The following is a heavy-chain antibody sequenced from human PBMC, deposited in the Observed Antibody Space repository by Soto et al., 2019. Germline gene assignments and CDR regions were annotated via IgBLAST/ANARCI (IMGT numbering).Heavy chain of an antibody. CDR1: GFTLSNYW. V-gene: IGHV3-74*01. D-gene: IGHD4-17*01. CDR2: MNPEVTTI. CDR3: GRGAYGDPVDF. Sequence: WXLSLSSSASGFTLSNYWMHWARQAPGKGLVWVSRMNPEVTTISYADSVKGRFTISRDNARDTLHLEMNSLRADDTAVYYCGRGAYGDPVDFWGQGTLVTVSS. J-gene: IGHJ4*02.